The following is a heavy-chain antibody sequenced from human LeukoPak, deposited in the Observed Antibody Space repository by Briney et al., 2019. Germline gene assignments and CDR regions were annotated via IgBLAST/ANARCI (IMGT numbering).Heavy chain of an antibody. CDR1: GFTFSSYA. D-gene: IGHD2-15*01. J-gene: IGHJ4*02. Sequence: GRSLRLSCAASGFTFSSYALHWVRQAPGKGLEWVAVISSDGSNKYYADAVKGRFTISRDNSKNTIYLQMNSLRDEDTAVYYCATLHCSGGSCNSNQDFRGQGSLVTVSS. V-gene: IGHV3-30-3*01. CDR3: ATLHCSGGSCNSNQDF. CDR2: ISSDGSNK.